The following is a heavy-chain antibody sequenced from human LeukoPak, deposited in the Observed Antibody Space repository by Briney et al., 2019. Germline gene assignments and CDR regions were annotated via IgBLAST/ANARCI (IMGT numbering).Heavy chain of an antibody. Sequence: PSETLSLTCTVSTGSISSYYWSWIRQPPGKALDWIGYIYYTGSTYYNPSLKSRVTISVDTSKNQFSLKLSSVTAADTAVYYCATGSPLPLDFWGQGTLVTVSS. CDR1: TGSISSYY. CDR2: IYYTGST. D-gene: IGHD1-1*01. J-gene: IGHJ4*02. CDR3: ATGSPLPLDF. V-gene: IGHV4-59*08.